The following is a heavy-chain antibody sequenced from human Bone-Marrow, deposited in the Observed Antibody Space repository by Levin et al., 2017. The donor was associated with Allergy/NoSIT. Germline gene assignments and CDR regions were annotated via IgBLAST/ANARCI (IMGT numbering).Heavy chain of an antibody. Sequence: PRESLKISCIVSGFTFRDYSIYWVRQAPGKGLEWISSISSDSSDLYYADSVKGRFTISRDNAKNSLNLQVSSLRAEDTAVYHCVRGIIGDVRVAHKEAFDVWGQGTMVTVSS. CDR1: GFTFRDYS. CDR3: VRGIIGDVRVAHKEAFDV. V-gene: IGHV3-21*01. J-gene: IGHJ3*01. CDR2: ISSDSSDL. D-gene: IGHD2/OR15-2a*01.